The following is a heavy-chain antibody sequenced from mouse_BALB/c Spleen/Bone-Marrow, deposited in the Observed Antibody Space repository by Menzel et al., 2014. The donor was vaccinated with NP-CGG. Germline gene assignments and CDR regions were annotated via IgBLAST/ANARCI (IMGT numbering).Heavy chain of an antibody. Sequence: DVKLVESGGGLVQPGGSRKLSCTASGFTFSSFGMHWVRQAPEKGLEWVAYISSDSDTIYYADTVKGRFTISRDNPKNTLFLQMTRLRSEAAVLYFCARGQGYVLYFDVWGAGTTVTVSS. CDR2: ISSDSDTI. V-gene: IGHV5-17*02. CDR1: GFTFSSFG. D-gene: IGHD3-1*01. J-gene: IGHJ1*01. CDR3: ARGQGYVLYFDV.